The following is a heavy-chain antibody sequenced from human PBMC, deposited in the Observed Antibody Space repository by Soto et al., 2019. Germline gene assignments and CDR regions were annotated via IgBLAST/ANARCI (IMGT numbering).Heavy chain of an antibody. V-gene: IGHV3-23*01. CDR3: AKGVMITFGGVRGGLPDAFDI. CDR2: ISGSGGST. Sequence: PGGSLRLSCAASGFTFSSYAMSWVRQAPGKGLEWVSAISGSGGSTYYADSVKGRFTISRDNSKNTLYLQMNSLRAEDTAVYYCAKGVMITFGGVRGGLPDAFDIWGQGTMVTVSS. D-gene: IGHD3-16*01. CDR1: GFTFSSYA. J-gene: IGHJ3*02.